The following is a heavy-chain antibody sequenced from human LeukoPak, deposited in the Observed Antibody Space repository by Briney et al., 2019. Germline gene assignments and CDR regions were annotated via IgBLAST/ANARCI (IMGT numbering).Heavy chain of an antibody. CDR2: IYTSGST. CDR1: GGSISSGSYY. V-gene: IGHV4-61*02. D-gene: IGHD6-13*01. Sequence: PSETLSLTCTVSGGSISSGSYYWSWIRQPAGKGLEWIGRIYTSGSTNYNPSLKSRFTISVDTSKNQFSLKLSAVTAADTAVYYRARDPDIAAAETTTPPLGWFDPWGQGTLVTVSS. CDR3: ARDPDIAAAETTTPPLGWFDP. J-gene: IGHJ5*02.